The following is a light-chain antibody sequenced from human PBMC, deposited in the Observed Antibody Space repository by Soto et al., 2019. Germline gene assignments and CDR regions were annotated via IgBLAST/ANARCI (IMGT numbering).Light chain of an antibody. J-gene: IGLJ3*02. CDR1: SSNLGAGYD. CDR2: GNN. CDR3: QSYDSSLSGRV. V-gene: IGLV1-40*01. Sequence: QLVLTQPPSVSGAPGQRVTISCTGSSSNLGAGYDVHWYLHLPGTAPKLLIYGNNNRPSGVPDRFSGSKTGTSASLAITGLQADDEADYYCQSYDSSLSGRVFGGGTKLTVL.